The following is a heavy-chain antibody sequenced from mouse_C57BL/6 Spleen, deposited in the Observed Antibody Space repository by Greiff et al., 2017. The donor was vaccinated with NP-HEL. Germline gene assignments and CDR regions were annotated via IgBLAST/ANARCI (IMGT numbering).Heavy chain of an antibody. CDR1: GFTFSSYA. J-gene: IGHJ4*01. Sequence: EVQGVESGGGLVKPGGSLKLSCAASGFTFSSYAMSWVRQTPEKRLEWVATISDGGSYTYYPDNVKGRFTISRDNAKNNLYLQMSHLKSEDTAMYYCARYFTTVVATRAMDYWGQGTSVTVSS. D-gene: IGHD1-1*01. CDR2: ISDGGSYT. CDR3: ARYFTTVVATRAMDY. V-gene: IGHV5-4*01.